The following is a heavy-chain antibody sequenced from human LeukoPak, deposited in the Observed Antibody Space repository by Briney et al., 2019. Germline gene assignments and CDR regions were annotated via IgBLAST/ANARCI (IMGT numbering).Heavy chain of an antibody. CDR3: ARVLRHSSSGFDY. CDR1: GFSFSSYA. CDR2: MSSSDDGR. Sequence: GGSLRLSCATSGFSFSSYAMSWVRQAPGKGLEWVSAMSSSDDGRYYAASVRGRFTISRDTSRSTLYLQMNSLRAEDTAVYYCARVLRHSSSGFDYWGQGTLVTVSS. V-gene: IGHV3-23*01. J-gene: IGHJ4*02. D-gene: IGHD6-13*01.